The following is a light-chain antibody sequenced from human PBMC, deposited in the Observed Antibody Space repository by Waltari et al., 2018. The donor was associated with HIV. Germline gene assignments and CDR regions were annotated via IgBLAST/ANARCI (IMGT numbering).Light chain of an antibody. J-gene: IGLJ3*02. Sequence: SYELTQPPSVSASPGQTARITCSGDALPKQYVYWYQQRPGQAPVLVIYKDNESPSGTPWRFSGSSSGTTVTLTISGVQAEDEADYYCQSVESSGSRVFGGGTKLTVL. CDR2: KDN. V-gene: IGLV3-25*03. CDR3: QSVESSGSRV. CDR1: ALPKQY.